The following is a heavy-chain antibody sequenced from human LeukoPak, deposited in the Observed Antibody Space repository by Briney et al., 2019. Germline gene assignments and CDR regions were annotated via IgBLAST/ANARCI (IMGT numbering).Heavy chain of an antibody. CDR1: HFTVSSNY. V-gene: IGHV3-53*01. CDR3: ARFYSSGSFGAFDI. D-gene: IGHD6-19*01. CDR2: IYSNGST. J-gene: IGHJ3*02. Sequence: GRTLRLSCATSHFTVSSNYMSCVRQAPGRGLEWGSIIYSNGSTYYADSMKGRFTISRDNSKNTLYLQMNSLRAEDTAVYYCARFYSSGSFGAFDIWGQGTMVTVSS.